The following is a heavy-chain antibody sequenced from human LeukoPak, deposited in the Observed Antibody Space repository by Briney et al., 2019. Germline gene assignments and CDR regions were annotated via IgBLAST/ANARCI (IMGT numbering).Heavy chain of an antibody. D-gene: IGHD2-15*01. CDR3: AKDLGDIVVVVAARGLDALDI. J-gene: IGHJ3*02. Sequence: GEFLRLSCAASGFSFNTYWMSWVRQAPGEGLEWVANINQDGTEKYYVDSVKGRFTISRDYGKNSLFLQMNSLRVEDTAVYYCAKDLGDIVVVVAARGLDALDIWGQGTMVTVSS. CDR1: GFSFNTYW. CDR2: INQDGTEK. V-gene: IGHV3-7*01.